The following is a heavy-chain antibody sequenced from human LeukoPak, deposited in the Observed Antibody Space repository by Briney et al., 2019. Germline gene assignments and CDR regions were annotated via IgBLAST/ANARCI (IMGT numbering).Heavy chain of an antibody. CDR1: GYTLTELS. CDR3: ASRSHPVGYYSRLYFDY. Sequence: ASVKVSCKVSGYTLTELSMHWVRQAPGKGLEWMGGFDPEDGETIYAQKFQGRVTMTEDTSTDTAYMELSSLRSEDTAVYYCASRSHPVGYYSRLYFDYWGQGTLVTVSS. J-gene: IGHJ4*02. D-gene: IGHD3-22*01. V-gene: IGHV1-24*01. CDR2: FDPEDGET.